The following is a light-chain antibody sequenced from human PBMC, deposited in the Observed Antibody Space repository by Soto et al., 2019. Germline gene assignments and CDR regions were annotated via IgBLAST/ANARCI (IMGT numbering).Light chain of an antibody. CDR1: QSFSSNY. Sequence: EIVLTQSPGTLSLSPGERATLSCRASQSFSSNYLSWYQHRRGQAPRLLIYHTSSRATGIPDRFSGSGSGTDFTLTISRLEPEDFAVYYCLQFGSSPPVTFGQGTRLEIK. CDR3: LQFGSSPPVT. CDR2: HTS. V-gene: IGKV3-20*01. J-gene: IGKJ5*01.